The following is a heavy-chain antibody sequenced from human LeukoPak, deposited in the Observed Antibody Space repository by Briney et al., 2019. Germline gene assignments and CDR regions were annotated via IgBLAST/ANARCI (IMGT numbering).Heavy chain of an antibody. V-gene: IGHV3-21*01. CDR3: ARGPYDSSGYYYVVYFQH. Sequence: GGSLRLSCAASGFTFSSYSMNWVRQAPGKGLEWVSYIYSSSSYIYYADSVKRRFTISRDNAKNSLYLQMNSVRAEDTAVYYCARGPYDSSGYYYVVYFQHWGQGTLVTVSS. CDR1: GFTFSSYS. J-gene: IGHJ1*01. D-gene: IGHD3-22*01. CDR2: IYSSSSYI.